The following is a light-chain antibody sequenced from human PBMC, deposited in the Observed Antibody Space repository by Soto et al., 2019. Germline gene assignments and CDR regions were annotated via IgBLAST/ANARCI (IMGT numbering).Light chain of an antibody. V-gene: IGKV1-6*01. CDR3: IQDYGDSWT. CDR2: AAS. J-gene: IGKJ1*01. Sequence: QMTQSPSSLSASVGEKIIITCRASRDVGSDVSWYQQKPGQAPKLLIYAASNLYTGVPSRFSGSRSATEFTLTISSMQPEDFASYYCIQDYGDSWTFGQGTKVDIK. CDR1: RDVGSD.